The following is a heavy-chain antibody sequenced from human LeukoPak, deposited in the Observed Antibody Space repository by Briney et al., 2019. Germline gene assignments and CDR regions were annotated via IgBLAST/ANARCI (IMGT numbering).Heavy chain of an antibody. Sequence: SETLSLTCTVSGGSITTGDYYWSWIRQPPGKGLEWIGYIYYSGSTYYNPSLKSRVTVSVDTSKNQFSLNLISVTAADTAVYYCARHSHSSDWCWGQGTLVTVSS. D-gene: IGHD6-19*01. CDR1: GGSITTGDYY. CDR3: ARHSHSSDWC. CDR2: IYYSGST. J-gene: IGHJ4*02. V-gene: IGHV4-30-4*01.